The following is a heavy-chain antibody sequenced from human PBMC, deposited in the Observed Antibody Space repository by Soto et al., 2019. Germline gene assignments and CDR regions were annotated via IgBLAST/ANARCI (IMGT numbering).Heavy chain of an antibody. V-gene: IGHV3-15*01. CDR3: TAGYSSSRS. J-gene: IGHJ5*02. CDR2: IKSKTDGGTT. Sequence: PGGSLRLSWAASGCTFSNSWMSWGRQAPGKGLEWVGRIKSKTDGGTTDYAAPVKGRFTISRDDSKNTLYLQMNSLKTEDTAVSYCTAGYSSSRSWGQGTLVTVSS. CDR1: GCTFSNSW. D-gene: IGHD6-13*01.